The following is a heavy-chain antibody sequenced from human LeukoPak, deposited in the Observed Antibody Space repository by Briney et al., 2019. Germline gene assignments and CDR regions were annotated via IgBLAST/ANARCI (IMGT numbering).Heavy chain of an antibody. Sequence: SGGSLRLSCAASGFTFSRYWMSWLREARGKGLEGVAYIKHDGSKKYYVDSVKGRFTISRDNAKKLVYLQMSSLRAEDTAVYYCACSGWERPDDRGYWGQGTLVTVSS. J-gene: IGHJ4*02. V-gene: IGHV3-7*01. CDR2: IKHDGSKK. CDR1: GFTFSRYW. D-gene: IGHD6-19*01. CDR3: ACSGWERPDDRGY.